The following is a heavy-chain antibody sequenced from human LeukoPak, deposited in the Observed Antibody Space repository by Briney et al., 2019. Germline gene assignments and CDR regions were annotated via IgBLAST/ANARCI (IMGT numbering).Heavy chain of an antibody. V-gene: IGHV4-39*01. Sequence: SETLSLTCTVSGGSISSSSDNWGWIRQPPGKGLEWIGSINHSESTHYNPSLKSRVTIVVDTSKNQFSLKLSSVTAADTAVYYCARGRYWFDPWGQGTLVTVSS. CDR2: INHSEST. CDR3: ARGRYWFDP. J-gene: IGHJ5*02. D-gene: IGHD1-14*01. CDR1: GGSISSSSDN.